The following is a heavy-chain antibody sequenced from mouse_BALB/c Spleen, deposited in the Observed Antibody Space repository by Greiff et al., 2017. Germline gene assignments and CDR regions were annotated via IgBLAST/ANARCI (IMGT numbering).Heavy chain of an antibody. Sequence: QVQLQQPGAELVMPGASVKMSCKASGYTFTDYWMHWVKQRPGQGLEWIGAIDTSDSYTSYNQKFKGKATLTVDKSSSTAYMQLSSLTSEDSAVYYCARSIYYDYWGQGTLVTVSA. V-gene: IGHV1-69*01. CDR2: IDTSDSYT. J-gene: IGHJ3*01. CDR1: GYTFTDYW. CDR3: ARSIYYDY. D-gene: IGHD2-4*01.